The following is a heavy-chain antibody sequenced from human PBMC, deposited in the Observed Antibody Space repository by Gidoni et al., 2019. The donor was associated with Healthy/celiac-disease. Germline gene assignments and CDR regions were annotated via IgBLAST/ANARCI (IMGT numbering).Heavy chain of an antibody. CDR3: ARGQWVFGVVNSH. J-gene: IGHJ4*02. Sequence: QVQLQQWGAGLLKPSETLSLTCAVYGGSFSGYYWSWIRQPPGKGLEWIGEINHSGSTNYNPSLKSRVTISVDTSKNQFSLKLSSVTAADTAVYYCARGQWVFGVVNSHWGQGTLVTVSS. D-gene: IGHD3-3*01. V-gene: IGHV4-34*01. CDR1: GGSFSGYY. CDR2: INHSGST.